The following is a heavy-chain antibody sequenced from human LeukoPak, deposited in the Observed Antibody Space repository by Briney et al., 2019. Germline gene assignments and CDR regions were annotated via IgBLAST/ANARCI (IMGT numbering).Heavy chain of an antibody. V-gene: IGHV4-38-2*02. Sequence: SETLSLTRTVSGYSIRSGYHWGWIRQPPGKGLEWIGSIYHSGSTYYNPSLKSRVTISVDTSKNQFSLKLSSVTAADTAVYYCARDANALAGTADYWGQGTLVTVSS. CDR3: ARDANALAGTADY. D-gene: IGHD6-19*01. CDR1: GYSIRSGYH. J-gene: IGHJ4*02. CDR2: IYHSGST.